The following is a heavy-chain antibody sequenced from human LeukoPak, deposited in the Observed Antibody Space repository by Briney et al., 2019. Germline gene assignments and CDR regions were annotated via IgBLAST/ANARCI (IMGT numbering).Heavy chain of an antibody. J-gene: IGHJ4*02. D-gene: IGHD3-22*01. V-gene: IGHV3-23*01. Sequence: GGSLRLSCAVSGITLSNYGMSWVRQAPGKGLEWVAGISGGGGGTNYADSVKGRFTISRDNARNTLYLQMNSLRVEDTAAYFCAKRGVVIRVILVGFHKEAYYFDSWGQGALVTVSS. CDR2: ISGGGGGT. CDR3: AKRGVVIRVILVGFHKEAYYFDS. CDR1: GITLSNYG.